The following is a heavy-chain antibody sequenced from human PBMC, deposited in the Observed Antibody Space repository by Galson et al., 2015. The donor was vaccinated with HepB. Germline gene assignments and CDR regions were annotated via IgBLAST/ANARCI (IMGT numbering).Heavy chain of an antibody. J-gene: IGHJ4*02. CDR2: ISAYNGNT. V-gene: IGHV1-18*01. CDR3: ARNPGYCGGDCYSSVFDY. CDR1: GYTFTSYG. D-gene: IGHD2-21*01. Sequence: SVKVSCKASGYTFTSYGISWVRQAPGQGLEWMGWISAYNGNTNYAQKLQGRVTMTTDTSTSTAYMELRSLRSDDTAVYYCARNPGYCGGDCYSSVFDYWGQGTLVTVSS.